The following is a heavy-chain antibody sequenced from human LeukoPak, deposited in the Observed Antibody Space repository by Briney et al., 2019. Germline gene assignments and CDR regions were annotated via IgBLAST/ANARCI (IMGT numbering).Heavy chain of an antibody. CDR3: ARDLVTVTKGFDI. Sequence: SETLSLTGAVSGDSFSSHYWTWIRQPPGKGLEWIGYISYIGTTNYNPSLKSRVTISIDTSKHQFSLKLSSVTTADTAVYYCARDLVTVTKGFDIWGRGTMVSVSS. CDR2: ISYIGTT. J-gene: IGHJ3*02. V-gene: IGHV4-59*11. CDR1: GDSFSSHY. D-gene: IGHD4-17*01.